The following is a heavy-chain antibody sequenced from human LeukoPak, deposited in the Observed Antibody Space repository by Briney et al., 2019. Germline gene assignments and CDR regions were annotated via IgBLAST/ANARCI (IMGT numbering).Heavy chain of an antibody. Sequence: HGESLKISCKGSGYSFTNYWIGWVRQMPGNGLEWMGIIYPGDSDTRYIPSFQGQVTISADKSINTAYLQWSSLRASDTAMYYCARRVDSYWFFDYWGQGTLVTVSS. V-gene: IGHV5-51*01. CDR2: IYPGDSDT. J-gene: IGHJ4*02. D-gene: IGHD1-26*01. CDR3: ARRVDSYWFFDY. CDR1: GYSFTNYW.